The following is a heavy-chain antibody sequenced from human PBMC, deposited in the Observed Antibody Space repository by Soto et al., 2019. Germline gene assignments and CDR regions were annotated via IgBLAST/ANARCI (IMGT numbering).Heavy chain of an antibody. J-gene: IGHJ4*02. V-gene: IGHV3-30-3*01. Sequence: PGGSLRLSCAASGFTFSSYAMHWVRQAPGKGLEWVAVISYDGSNKYYADSVKGRFTISRDNSKNTLYLQMNSLRAEDTAVYYCARDRSWRSAGYFDYWGQGTLVTVSS. CDR3: ARDRSWRSAGYFDY. D-gene: IGHD3-16*01. CDR1: GFTFSSYA. CDR2: ISYDGSNK.